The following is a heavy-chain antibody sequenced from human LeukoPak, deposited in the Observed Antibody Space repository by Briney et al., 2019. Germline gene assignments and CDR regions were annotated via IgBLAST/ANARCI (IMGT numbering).Heavy chain of an antibody. D-gene: IGHD3-3*01. J-gene: IGHJ4*02. Sequence: GGSLRLSCAASGFTFSNYGMHWVRQAPGKGLERVAFIRYDGSNKYYADSVKGRFTISRDNSKNTLYLQMNSLRAEDTAVYYCAKDLADKLRDFWSGYYYLFDYWGQGTLVTVSS. CDR2: IRYDGSNK. V-gene: IGHV3-30*02. CDR1: GFTFSNYG. CDR3: AKDLADKLRDFWSGYYYLFDY.